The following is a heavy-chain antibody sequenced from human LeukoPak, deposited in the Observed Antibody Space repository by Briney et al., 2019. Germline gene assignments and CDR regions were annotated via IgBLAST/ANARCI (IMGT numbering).Heavy chain of an antibody. Sequence: PGGSLRLSCAASGFTFSSYAMSWVRLAPGKGLEWVSYISSSSSTIYYADSVKGRFTISRDNAENSLYLQMNSLRAEDTAVYYCARGGSSGWYDPFDYWGQGTPVTVSS. J-gene: IGHJ4*02. CDR2: ISSSSSTI. CDR3: ARGGSSGWYDPFDY. V-gene: IGHV3-48*01. CDR1: GFTFSSYA. D-gene: IGHD6-19*01.